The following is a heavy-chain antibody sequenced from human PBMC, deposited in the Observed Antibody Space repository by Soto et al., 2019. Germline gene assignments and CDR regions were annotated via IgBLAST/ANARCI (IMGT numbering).Heavy chain of an antibody. CDR2: ISSNGGST. D-gene: IGHD5-18*01. J-gene: IGHJ4*02. CDR1: GFSFSMYG. V-gene: IGHV3-64D*06. Sequence: GGSLRLSCSASGFSFSMYGIYWVRQAPGKGLEYVSGISSNGGSTYYADSVKGRFTISRDNSKNTLYLQISSLRAEDTAVYYCAGPGYSSQDYWGQGALVTVSS. CDR3: AGPGYSSQDY.